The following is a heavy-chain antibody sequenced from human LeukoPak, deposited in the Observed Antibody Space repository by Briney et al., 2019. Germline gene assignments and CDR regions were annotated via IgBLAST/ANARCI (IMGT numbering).Heavy chain of an antibody. Sequence: GASVKVSCKASGYTLTSNYMHWVRQAPGQGLEWMGGIIPIFGTANYAQKFQGRVTITADESTSTAYMELSSLRSEDTAVYYCARVGGIAARPDYYYYGMDAWGQGTTVTVSS. V-gene: IGHV1-69*13. CDR1: GYTLTSNY. CDR2: IIPIFGTA. CDR3: ARVGGIAARPDYYYYGMDA. J-gene: IGHJ6*02. D-gene: IGHD6-6*01.